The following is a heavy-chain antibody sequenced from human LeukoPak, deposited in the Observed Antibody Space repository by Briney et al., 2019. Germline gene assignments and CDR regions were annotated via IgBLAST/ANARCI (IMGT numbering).Heavy chain of an antibody. CDR1: GYTFTIYG. CDR3: ARNPIVGATHQNPNWFDP. V-gene: IGHV1-18*01. CDR2: ISAYNGNT. Sequence: ASVKVSCKASGYTFTIYGISWVRQAPGQGLEWMGWISAYNGNTNYAQKLQGRVTMTTDTSTSTAYMELRSLRSDDTAVYYCARNPIVGATHQNPNWFDPWGQGTLVTVSS. J-gene: IGHJ5*02. D-gene: IGHD1-26*01.